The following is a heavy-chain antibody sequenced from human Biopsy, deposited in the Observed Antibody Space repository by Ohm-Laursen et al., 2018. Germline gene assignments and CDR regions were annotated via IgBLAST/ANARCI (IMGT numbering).Heavy chain of an antibody. CDR1: GYTLTDLS. CDR3: AGDINNWNVNY. J-gene: IGHJ4*01. D-gene: IGHD1-20*01. V-gene: IGHV1-24*01. CDR2: VAPVNGKT. Sequence: ASVNVFCKVSGYTLTDLSMHWVRQAPGKGLEWMGCVAPVNGKTIYAQKFQGRVTMTEDTSTYTDYMELSNLRSEDTAVYYCAGDINNWNVNYWGQGTLVTVSS.